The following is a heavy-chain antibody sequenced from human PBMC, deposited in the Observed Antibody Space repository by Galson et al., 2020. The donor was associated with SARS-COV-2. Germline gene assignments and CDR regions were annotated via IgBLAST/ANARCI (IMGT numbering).Heavy chain of an antibody. J-gene: IGHJ6*03. CDR3: ARAQSGGSRYYYYDMDV. CDR2: IYSGGGT. Sequence: GGSLRLSCAASGFTNSSNYMSWVRQAPGKGLEWVSDIYSGGGTYYADSLKGRFTIPRDNSKNTLYLQMNSLRVEYTAVDYCARAQSGGSRYYYYDMDVWGKGTTVTVSS. V-gene: IGHV3-66*02. CDR1: GFTNSSNY. D-gene: IGHD2-15*01.